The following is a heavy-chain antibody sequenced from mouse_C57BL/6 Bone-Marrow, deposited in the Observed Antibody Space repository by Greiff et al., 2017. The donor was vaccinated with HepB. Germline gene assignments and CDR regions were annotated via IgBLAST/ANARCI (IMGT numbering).Heavy chain of an antibody. CDR2: INPNNGGT. Sequence: EVQLQESGPELVKPGASVKIPCKASGYTFTDYNMDWVKQSHGKSLEWIGDINPNNGGTIYNQKFKGKATLTVDKSSSTAYMELRSLTSEDTAVYYCARATVVAYYAMDYWGQGTSVTVSS. CDR1: GYTFTDYN. J-gene: IGHJ4*01. CDR3: ARATVVAYYAMDY. V-gene: IGHV1-18*01. D-gene: IGHD1-1*01.